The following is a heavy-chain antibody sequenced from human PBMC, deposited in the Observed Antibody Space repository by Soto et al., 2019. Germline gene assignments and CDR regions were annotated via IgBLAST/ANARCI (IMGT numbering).Heavy chain of an antibody. D-gene: IGHD3-10*01. Sequence: SETLSLTCTVSGGSISSGDYYWSWIRQPPGKGLEWIGYIYYSGSTYYNPSLKSRVTISVDTSKNQFSLKLSSVTAADTAVYYCARDPFPRDYGMDVWGQGTTVTVSS. CDR2: IYYSGST. CDR1: GGSISSGDYY. J-gene: IGHJ6*02. CDR3: ARDPFPRDYGMDV. V-gene: IGHV4-30-4*01.